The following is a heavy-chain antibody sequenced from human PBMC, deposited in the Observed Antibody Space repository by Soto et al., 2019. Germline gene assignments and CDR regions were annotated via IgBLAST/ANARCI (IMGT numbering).Heavy chain of an antibody. D-gene: IGHD2-21*02. Sequence: ASVKVSCKASGYTFTSYAMHWVRQAPGQMLEWMGWINAGNGNTKYSQKVQGRVTITRDTSASTAYMELSSLRSEDTAVYYCAADNGEGDSDAFDIWGQGTMVTVSS. CDR1: GYTFTSYA. CDR3: AADNGEGDSDAFDI. CDR2: INAGNGNT. V-gene: IGHV1-3*01. J-gene: IGHJ3*02.